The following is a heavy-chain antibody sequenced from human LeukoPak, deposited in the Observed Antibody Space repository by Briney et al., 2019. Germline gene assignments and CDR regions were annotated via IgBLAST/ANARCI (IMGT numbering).Heavy chain of an antibody. Sequence: GRSLRLSCAAFGFTFDDYAMHWVRQAPGKGLEWVSGISTNSGSMGYADSVKGRFTTSRDNAKNSLYLQMNSLRAEDTALYYCAKIPDAAGSTDAFDIWGQGTMVTVSS. D-gene: IGHD6-13*01. CDR2: ISTNSGSM. V-gene: IGHV3-9*01. J-gene: IGHJ3*02. CDR1: GFTFDDYA. CDR3: AKIPDAAGSTDAFDI.